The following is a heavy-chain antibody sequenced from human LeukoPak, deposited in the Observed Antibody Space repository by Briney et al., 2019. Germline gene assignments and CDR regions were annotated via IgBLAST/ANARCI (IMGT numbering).Heavy chain of an antibody. V-gene: IGHV1-69*13. CDR2: IIPFFGTA. D-gene: IGHD3-22*01. CDR1: GGTFSNYA. Sequence: GASVTVSCKASGGTFSNYAIGWVRQAPGQGLEWMGGIIPFFGTANYAQKFQGRVTITADESTSTAYMELSSLRSEDTAVYYCATGNYYDSSGYLIDYWGQGTLVTVSS. J-gene: IGHJ4*02. CDR3: ATGNYYDSSGYLIDY.